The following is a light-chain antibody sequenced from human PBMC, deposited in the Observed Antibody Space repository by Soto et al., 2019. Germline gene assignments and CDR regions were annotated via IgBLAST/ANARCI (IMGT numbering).Light chain of an antibody. CDR2: KAS. V-gene: IGKV1-5*03. CDR1: QNINTW. J-gene: IGKJ1*01. Sequence: DIQMTQSPSTLSASVGDRVTITCRASQNINTWLAWYQQKPGKAPKLLIYKASSLEGGVPSRFSGSGSGAEFTLTITSLQPDDFATYYCQQYGTYWTFVQGTKVEI. CDR3: QQYGTYWT.